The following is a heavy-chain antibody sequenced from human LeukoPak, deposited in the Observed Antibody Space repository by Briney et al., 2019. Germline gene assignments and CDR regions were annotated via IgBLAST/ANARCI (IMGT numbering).Heavy chain of an antibody. CDR1: GYSISSGYY. CDR2: IYHSGST. J-gene: IGHJ4*02. CDR3: ARLPAAIAHFDY. V-gene: IGHV4-38-2*01. Sequence: SETLSLTCAVSGYSISSGYYWGWIRQAPGKGLEWIGSIYHSGSTYYNPSLKSRVTISVDTSKNQFSLKLSSVTAADTAVYYCARLPAAIAHFDYWGQGTLVTVSS. D-gene: IGHD2-2*01.